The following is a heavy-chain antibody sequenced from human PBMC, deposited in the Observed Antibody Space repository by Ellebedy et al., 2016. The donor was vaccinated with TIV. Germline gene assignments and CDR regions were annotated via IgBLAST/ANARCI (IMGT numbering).Heavy chain of an antibody. CDR1: GFSFNSYW. CDR2: INQDGSMK. V-gene: IGHV3-7*01. Sequence: GESLKISCAASGFSFNSYWMTWVRQAPGKGLEWMANINQDGSMKYFVDSVKGRFTLSRDHAKNLLYLQMNSLRDEDTAVYYCATDGSYGDYRSPTHAFVMWGQGTVVAVSS. CDR3: ATDGSYGDYRSPTHAFVM. J-gene: IGHJ3*02. D-gene: IGHD4-17*01.